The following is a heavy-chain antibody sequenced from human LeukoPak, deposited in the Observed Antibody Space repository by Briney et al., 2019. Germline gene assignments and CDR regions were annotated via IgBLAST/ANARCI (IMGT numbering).Heavy chain of an antibody. CDR1: GGSISSSSYY. J-gene: IGHJ4*02. CDR2: IYYSGST. V-gene: IGHV4-39*01. D-gene: IGHD1-26*01. Sequence: SETLSLTCTVSGGSISSSSYYWGWIRQPPGKGLEWIGSIYYSGSTYYNPPLKSRVTISVDTSKNQFSLKLSSVTAADTAVYYCARHEFVGATVFDYWGQGTLVTVSS. CDR3: ARHEFVGATVFDY.